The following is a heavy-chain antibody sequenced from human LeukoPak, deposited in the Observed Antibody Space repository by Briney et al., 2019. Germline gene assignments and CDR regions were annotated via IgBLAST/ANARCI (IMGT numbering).Heavy chain of an antibody. CDR1: GGTFSSYA. J-gene: IGHJ4*02. D-gene: IGHD3-3*01. CDR2: IIPIFGTA. Sequence: SVKVSCKASGGTFSSYAISWVRQAPGQGLEWMGGIIPIFGTANYAQKFQGRVRITTDESTSTAYMELSSLRSEDTAVYYCAREGADFWSGYCFDYWGQGTLVTVSS. CDR3: AREGADFWSGYCFDY. V-gene: IGHV1-69*05.